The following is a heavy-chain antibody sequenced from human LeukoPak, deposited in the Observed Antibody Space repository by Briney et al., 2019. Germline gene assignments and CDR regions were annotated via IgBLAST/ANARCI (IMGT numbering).Heavy chain of an antibody. D-gene: IGHD6-13*01. CDR1: GFTFSSYA. CDR2: ISGSGGST. V-gene: IGHV3-23*01. Sequence: GGSLRLSCAASGFTFSSYAMSWVRQAPGKGLEWVSAISGSGGSTYYADSVKGRFTISRDNSKNTLYLQMNSLRAEDTAVYYCAKGKGAAAALGGGFDYWGQGTLVTVSS. J-gene: IGHJ4*02. CDR3: AKGKGAAAALGGGFDY.